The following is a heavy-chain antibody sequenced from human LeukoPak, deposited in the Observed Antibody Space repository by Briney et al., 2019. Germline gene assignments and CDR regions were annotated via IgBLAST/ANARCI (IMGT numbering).Heavy chain of an antibody. D-gene: IGHD5-18*01. CDR3: ARDQTTAMGFDY. Sequence: GGSLRLSCAASGFTFSSYAMHWVRQAPGKGLEWVAVISYDGSNKYYADSVKGRFTISRDNSKNTLYLQMNSLRAEDTAVYYCARDQTTAMGFDYWGQGTLVTVSS. J-gene: IGHJ4*02. CDR2: ISYDGSNK. CDR1: GFTFSSYA. V-gene: IGHV3-30-3*01.